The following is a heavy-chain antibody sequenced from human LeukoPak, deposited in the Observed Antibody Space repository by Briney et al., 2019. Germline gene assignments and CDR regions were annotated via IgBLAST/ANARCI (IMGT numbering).Heavy chain of an antibody. Sequence: SETLSLTCTVSGGSISSGSYYWSWIRQPAGKGLEWIGRIYTSGSTNYNPSLKSRVTISVDTSKNQFSLKLSSVTAADTAVYYCAREEGRGDMDVWGKGTTVTVSS. CDR1: GGSISSGSYY. CDR2: IYTSGST. CDR3: AREEGRGDMDV. V-gene: IGHV4-61*02. J-gene: IGHJ6*03.